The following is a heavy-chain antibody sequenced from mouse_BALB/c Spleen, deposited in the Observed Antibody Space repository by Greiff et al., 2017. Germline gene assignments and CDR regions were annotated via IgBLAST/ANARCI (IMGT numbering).Heavy chain of an antibody. J-gene: IGHJ3*01. CDR3: ARGYDDAVLAY. Sequence: VQLKESGAELVRPGALVKLSCKASGFNIKDYYMHWVKQRPEQGLEWIGWIDPENGNTIYDPKFQGKASITADTSSNTAYLQLSSLTSEDTAVYYCARGYDDAVLAYWGQGTLVTVSA. CDR1: GFNIKDYY. V-gene: IGHV14-1*02. D-gene: IGHD2-2*01. CDR2: IDPENGNT.